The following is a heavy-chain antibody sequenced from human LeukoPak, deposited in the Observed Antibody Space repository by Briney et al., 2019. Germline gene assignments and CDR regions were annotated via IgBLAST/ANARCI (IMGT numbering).Heavy chain of an antibody. J-gene: IGHJ4*02. CDR1: GGSISSYY. D-gene: IGHD5-18*01. V-gene: IGHV4-59*03. CDR3: AQGYRYGRFDY. CDR2: IHYSGGT. Sequence: SETLPLTCTVSGGSISSYYWSWIRQPPGKGLEWIGFIHYSGGTNYNPSLKSRVTISVDTSKNQFSLNLSSVTAADTAVYYCAQGYRYGRFDYWGQGTLVTVSS.